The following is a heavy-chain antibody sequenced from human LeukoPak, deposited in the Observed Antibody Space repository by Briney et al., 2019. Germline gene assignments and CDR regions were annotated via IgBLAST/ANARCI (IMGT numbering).Heavy chain of an antibody. CDR1: GFRFDDYA. J-gene: IGHJ6*03. D-gene: IGHD3-10*01. CDR3: ARVSSKATVRGLITKKNYFYYYMDV. V-gene: IGHV3-9*01. CDR2: ISWDSGSI. Sequence: SGGSLRLSCAASGFRFDDYAMHWVRQAPGKGLEWVSGISWDSGSIGYADSVKGRFTISRDNAKNSLYLPMNSLRAEDTAVYYCARVSSKATVRGLITKKNYFYYYMDVWGKGTTVTISS.